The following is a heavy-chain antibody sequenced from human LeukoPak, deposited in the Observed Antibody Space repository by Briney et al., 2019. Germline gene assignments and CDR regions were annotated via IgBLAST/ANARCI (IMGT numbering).Heavy chain of an antibody. D-gene: IGHD3-10*01. J-gene: IGHJ4*02. CDR1: GYTLTELS. V-gene: IGHV1-24*01. CDR2: FGPEDGET. CDR3: ATTRTYYYGSGSHDYFDY. Sequence: ASVKVSCKVSGYTLTELSMHWVRQAPGKGLEWMGGFGPEDGETIYAQKFQGRVTMTEDTSTDTAYMELSSLRSEDTAVYYCATTRTYYYGSGSHDYFDYWGQGTLVTVSS.